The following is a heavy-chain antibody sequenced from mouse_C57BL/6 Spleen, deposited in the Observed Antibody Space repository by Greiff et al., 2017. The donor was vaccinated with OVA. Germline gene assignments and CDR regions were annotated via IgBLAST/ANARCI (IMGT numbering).Heavy chain of an antibody. CDR1: GYTFTSYW. Sequence: VQLQQPGAELVKPGASVKLSCKASGYTFTSYWMQWVKQRPGQGLEWIGEIDPSDSYTNYNQKFKGKATLTVDTSSSTAYMQLSSLTSEDSAVYYCARGGSKNPPDYWGQGTTLTVSS. D-gene: IGHD1-1*01. CDR3: ARGGSKNPPDY. J-gene: IGHJ2*01. V-gene: IGHV1-50*01. CDR2: IDPSDSYT.